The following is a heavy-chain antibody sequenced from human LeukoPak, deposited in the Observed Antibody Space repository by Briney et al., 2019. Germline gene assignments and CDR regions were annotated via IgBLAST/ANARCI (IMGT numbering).Heavy chain of an antibody. V-gene: IGHV3-23*01. J-gene: IGHJ5*02. Sequence: PGGSLRLSCAASGFTFSSYAMSCVREAPGKGLEWVSAISGGGVSTYYADSVKGRFPISRDNSKNSLYLQMNSLRAEDTAVYYCAKDRENLYSSGWYPSWFDPWGQGTLVTVSS. CDR1: GFTFSSYA. D-gene: IGHD6-19*01. CDR2: ISGGGVST. CDR3: AKDRENLYSSGWYPSWFDP.